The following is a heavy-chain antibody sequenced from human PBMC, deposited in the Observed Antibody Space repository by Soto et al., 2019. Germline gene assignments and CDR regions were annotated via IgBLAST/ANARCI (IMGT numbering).Heavy chain of an antibody. D-gene: IGHD2-8*01. CDR1: GFSFFSYA. Sequence: GGSLRLSCTGSGFSFFSYAMSWVRQAPGKGLEWVSTISGSGGHTYYADSVKGRFVVSRDNDKNTVYLHMSSLTGEDTAVYFCAKIEMGWFAHWGQGTQVTVSS. J-gene: IGHJ5*02. CDR3: AKIEMGWFAH. V-gene: IGHV3-23*01. CDR2: ISGSGGHT.